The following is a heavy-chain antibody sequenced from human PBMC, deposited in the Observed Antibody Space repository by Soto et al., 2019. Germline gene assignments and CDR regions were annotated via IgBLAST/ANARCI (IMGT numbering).Heavy chain of an antibody. CDR1: GYSFTSYW. CDR2: IYPGDSDT. J-gene: IGHJ6*02. CDR3: ARTAAAGKYYYGMDV. Sequence: GESLKISCKCSGYSFTSYWIGWVRQMPGKGLESMGIIYPGDSDTRYSPSFQVQVTISADKSISTAYLQWSSLKASDTAMYYCARTAAAGKYYYGMDVWGQGTTVTVSS. V-gene: IGHV5-51*01. D-gene: IGHD6-13*01.